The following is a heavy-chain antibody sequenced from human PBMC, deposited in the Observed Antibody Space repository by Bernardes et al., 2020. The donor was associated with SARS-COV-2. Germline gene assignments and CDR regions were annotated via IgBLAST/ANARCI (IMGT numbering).Heavy chain of an antibody. CDR1: GFTFTSYV. D-gene: IGHD3-3*01. CDR3: VKDLKWAGPDSFDV. J-gene: IGHJ3*01. V-gene: IGHV3-23*01. Sequence: GGSLRLSCVASGFTFTSYVMNWVRQAPGKGPEWVSAISGSGGDTYYADSVKGRFTISRDTAKNTLYLQMNSLRVEDTAIYYCVKDLKWAGPDSFDVWGQGTMVTVSS. CDR2: ISGSGGDT.